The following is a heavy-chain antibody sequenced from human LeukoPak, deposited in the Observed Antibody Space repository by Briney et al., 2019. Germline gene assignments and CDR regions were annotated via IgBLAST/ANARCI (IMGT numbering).Heavy chain of an antibody. CDR2: ISSSGNTT. CDR1: GFTFSDNY. Sequence: GGSLRLSCAASGFTFSDNYMSWIRQAPGKGLEWVSYISSSGNTTYNANSVKGRFSITRDNAKNSLYLQMNSLRAEDTAVYYCARDGGSAWFLDYWGQGTLVTVSS. CDR3: ARDGGSAWFLDY. J-gene: IGHJ4*02. V-gene: IGHV3-11*04. D-gene: IGHD6-19*01.